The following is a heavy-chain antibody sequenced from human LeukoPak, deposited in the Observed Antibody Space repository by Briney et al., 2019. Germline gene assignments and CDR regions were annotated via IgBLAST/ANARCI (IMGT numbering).Heavy chain of an antibody. CDR3: ARALGSYYDFWSGRAYYFDY. J-gene: IGHJ4*02. CDR2: INWNGGST. Sequence: PGGSLRLSCAASGFTFDDYGMSWVRQAPGKGLEWVSGINWNGGSTGYADSVKGRFTISRDNAKNSLYLQMNSLRAEDTALYYCARALGSYYDFWSGRAYYFDYRGQGTLVTVSS. CDR1: GFTFDDYG. V-gene: IGHV3-20*04. D-gene: IGHD3-3*01.